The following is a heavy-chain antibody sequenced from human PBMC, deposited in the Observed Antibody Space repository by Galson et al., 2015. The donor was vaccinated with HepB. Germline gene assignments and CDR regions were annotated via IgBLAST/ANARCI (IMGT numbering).Heavy chain of an antibody. D-gene: IGHD3-22*01. V-gene: IGHV3-30*04. CDR3: ARGYYYYDSSGYYCDY. CDR1: GFTFSSYA. CDR2: ISYDGSNK. J-gene: IGHJ4*02. Sequence: SLRLSCAASGFTFSSYAMHWVRQAPGKGLEWVAVISYDGSNKYYADSVKGRFTISRDSSKNTLYLQMNSLRAEDTAVYYCARGYYYYDSSGYYCDYWGQGTLVTVSS.